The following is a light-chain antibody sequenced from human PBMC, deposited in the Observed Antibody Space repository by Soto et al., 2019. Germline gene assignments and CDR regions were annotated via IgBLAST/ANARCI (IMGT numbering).Light chain of an antibody. CDR3: HQYGGSPQT. Sequence: EIVLTQSPGTLFLSPGERATLSCRASQSVRSSYLAWYQQKPGQAPRLLTYGASSRATGIPDRFSGSGSGTDFTLTIRRLEPEDFAVYSCHQYGGSPQTFGEGTKVEVK. CDR1: QSVRSSY. V-gene: IGKV3-20*01. CDR2: GAS. J-gene: IGKJ1*01.